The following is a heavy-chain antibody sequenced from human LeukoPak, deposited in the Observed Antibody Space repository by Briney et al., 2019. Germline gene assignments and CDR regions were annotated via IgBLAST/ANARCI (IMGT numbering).Heavy chain of an antibody. Sequence: GGSLRLSCAAPGFTFSSYEMNWVRQAPGKGLQWGSDISSSGTTIYYADAVKGRFTISRDNAKNSLYLQMNSLRAEDTAVYYCARKYCSTTSCLFDNWGQGTLVTVSS. CDR2: ISSSGTTI. D-gene: IGHD2-2*01. CDR1: GFTFSSYE. V-gene: IGHV3-48*03. J-gene: IGHJ4*02. CDR3: ARKYCSTTSCLFDN.